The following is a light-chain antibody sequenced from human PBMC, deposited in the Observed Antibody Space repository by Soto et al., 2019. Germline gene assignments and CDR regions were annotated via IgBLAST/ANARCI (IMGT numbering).Light chain of an antibody. Sequence: DIVMTQSPDSLAVSLGARATINCRSSQTVLYSSNNKNHLAWYQQKPGQPPKLLLYWASTRESGVPDRFSGSRSGTDFTLTISSLQAEDLAVYYCQQYDTTPYTFGQGTKLEI. V-gene: IGKV4-1*01. CDR1: QTVLYSSNNKNH. CDR2: WAS. CDR3: QQYDTTPYT. J-gene: IGKJ2*01.